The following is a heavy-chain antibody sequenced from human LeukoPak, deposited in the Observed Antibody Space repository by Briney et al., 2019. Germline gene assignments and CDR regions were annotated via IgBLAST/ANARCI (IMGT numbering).Heavy chain of an antibody. V-gene: IGHV1-18*01. Sequence: ASVKVSCKASGYTFTSYVISWVRQAPGQGLEWMGLISAYNGNTSYAQKLQGRVTMTTDTSTSTAYMELRSLRSDDTAVYYCARVPNYGSGSYYNTPSSYWGQGTLVTVSS. J-gene: IGHJ4*02. CDR2: ISAYNGNT. CDR1: GYTFTSYV. D-gene: IGHD3-10*01. CDR3: ARVPNYGSGSYYNTPSSY.